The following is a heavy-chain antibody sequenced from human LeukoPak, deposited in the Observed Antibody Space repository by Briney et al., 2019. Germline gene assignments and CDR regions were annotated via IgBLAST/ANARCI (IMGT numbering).Heavy chain of an antibody. CDR1: GYTFTGYY. Sequence: ASVKVSCKASGYTFTGYYMHWVRQAPGQGLEWMGWINTNTGNPTYAQGFTGRFVFSLDTSVSTAYLQISSLKAEDTAVYYCAIASSSWEFDPWGQGTLVTVSS. CDR2: INTNTGNP. J-gene: IGHJ5*02. D-gene: IGHD6-13*01. CDR3: AIASSSWEFDP. V-gene: IGHV7-4-1*02.